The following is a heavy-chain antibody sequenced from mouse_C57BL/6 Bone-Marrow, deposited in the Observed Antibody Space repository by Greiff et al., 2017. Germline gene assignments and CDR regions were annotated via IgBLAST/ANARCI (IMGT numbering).Heavy chain of an antibody. CDR3: TEDEDYFDY. Sequence: EVMLVESGGGLVQPGGSMKLSCVASGFTFSNYWMNWVRQSPEKGLEWVAQIRLKSDNYATHYAESVKGRFTISRDDSKSSVYLQMNNLRAEDTGIYYCTEDEDYFDYWGQGTTLTVSS. V-gene: IGHV6-3*01. CDR2: IRLKSDNYAT. J-gene: IGHJ2*01. CDR1: GFTFSNYW.